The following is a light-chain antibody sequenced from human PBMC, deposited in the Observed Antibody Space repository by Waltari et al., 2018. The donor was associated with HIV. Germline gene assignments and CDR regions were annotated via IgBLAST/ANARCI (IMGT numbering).Light chain of an antibody. Sequence: QSALTQPASVSGSPGQSITISCTGTSSDVGNSNLVSWYQQPPGKVPKVMIYEVSKRPSGVSNRFSGSKSGNRASLTISGLQAEDEADYYCCSYAGSSAVVFGGGTKLTVL. CDR3: CSYAGSSAVV. CDR1: SSDVGNSNL. J-gene: IGLJ2*01. V-gene: IGLV2-23*02. CDR2: EVS.